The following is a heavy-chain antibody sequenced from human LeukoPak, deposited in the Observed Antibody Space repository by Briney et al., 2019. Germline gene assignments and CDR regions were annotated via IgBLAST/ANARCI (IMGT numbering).Heavy chain of an antibody. Sequence: GGSLRLSCAASGFTFSSSSISWVRQAPGKGLEWVSAISGSGGSTYYADSVKGRFTISRDNSKNTLYLQMNSLRAEDTAVYYCAKEEATMIVVVRPPTPDYWGQGTLVTVSS. CDR3: AKEEATMIVVVRPPTPDY. J-gene: IGHJ4*02. D-gene: IGHD3-22*01. V-gene: IGHV3-23*01. CDR1: GFTFSSSS. CDR2: ISGSGGST.